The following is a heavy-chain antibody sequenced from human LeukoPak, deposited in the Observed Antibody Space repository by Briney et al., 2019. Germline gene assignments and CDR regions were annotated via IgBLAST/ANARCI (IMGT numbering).Heavy chain of an antibody. CDR3: ARQSAGYSSGRAFDY. Sequence: SETLSLTCTVSGGSISSYYWSWIRQPAGKGLEWIGRIYTSGSTNYNPSLKSRVTMSVDTSKNQFSLKLSSVTAADTAVYYCARQSAGYSSGRAFDYWGQGTLVTVSS. V-gene: IGHV4-4*07. D-gene: IGHD6-19*01. CDR2: IYTSGST. J-gene: IGHJ4*02. CDR1: GGSISSYY.